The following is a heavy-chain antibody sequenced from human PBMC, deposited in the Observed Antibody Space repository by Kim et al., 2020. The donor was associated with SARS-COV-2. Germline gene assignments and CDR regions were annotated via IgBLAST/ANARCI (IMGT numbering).Heavy chain of an antibody. V-gene: IGHV4-39*01. Sequence: SETLSVTCTVSGGSISSSSYYWGWIRQPPGKGLEWIGSIYYSGSTYYNPSLKSRVTISVDTSKNQFSLKLSSVTAADTAVYYCARPVGYYYYGMDVWGQ. CDR1: GGSISSSSYY. CDR3: ARPVGYYYYGMDV. D-gene: IGHD1-26*01. CDR2: IYYSGST. J-gene: IGHJ6*02.